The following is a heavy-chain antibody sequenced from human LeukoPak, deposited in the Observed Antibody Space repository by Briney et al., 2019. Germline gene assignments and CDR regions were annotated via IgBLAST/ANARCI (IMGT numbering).Heavy chain of an antibody. Sequence: GGSLRLSCAASGFIFSNYGMTWVRQSPGKGLEWVSSMSDSGDTTYYADSVKGRFTISRDNSNKKLFLQMNSLRAEDTALYYCANDSMVVSGVFDSWGQGTLVAVSS. CDR3: ANDSMVVSGVFDS. J-gene: IGHJ4*02. CDR1: GFIFSNYG. CDR2: MSDSGDTT. V-gene: IGHV3-23*01. D-gene: IGHD2-15*01.